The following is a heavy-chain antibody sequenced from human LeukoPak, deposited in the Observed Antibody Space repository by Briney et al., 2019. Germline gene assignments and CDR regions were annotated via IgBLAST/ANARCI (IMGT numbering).Heavy chain of an antibody. Sequence: GGSLRLSCVASGFTFSDHYMDWVRQAPGKGLEYVSAISSNGDSTYYGKSVRGRFTISRDNSKNTLYLQMGSLRAEDMAVYYCARYYYGMDVWGQGTTVTVSS. CDR1: GFTFSDHY. V-gene: IGHV3-64*01. J-gene: IGHJ6*02. CDR2: ISSNGDST. CDR3: ARYYYGMDV.